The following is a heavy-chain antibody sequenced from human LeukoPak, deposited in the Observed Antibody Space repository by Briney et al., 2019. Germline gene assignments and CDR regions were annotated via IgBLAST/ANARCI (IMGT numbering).Heavy chain of an antibody. D-gene: IGHD3-3*01. CDR3: ARRSLGGFWSGYDLDY. CDR1: GFSFSSYN. CDR2: ITTSSTYT. V-gene: IGHV3-21*01. Sequence: GGSLRLSCEASGFSFSSYNMDWVRQTPGKGLEWISSITTSSTYTFYADSVKGRFTISRDNARNSLYLQMNSLTAEDTAVYYCARRSLGGFWSGYDLDYWGQGTLVTVSS. J-gene: IGHJ4*02.